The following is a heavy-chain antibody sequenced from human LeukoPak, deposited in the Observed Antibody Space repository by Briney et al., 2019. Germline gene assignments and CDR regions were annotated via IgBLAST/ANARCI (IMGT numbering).Heavy chain of an antibody. D-gene: IGHD3-22*01. Sequence: GASVNVSCKASGYTFTSYGISWVRQAPGQGLEWMGWISAYNGNTNYAQKLQGRVTMTTDTSTSTAYMELRSLRSDDTAVYYCARSLFTMYYYDSSGLDWYFDLWGRGTLVTVSS. V-gene: IGHV1-18*01. CDR2: ISAYNGNT. CDR1: GYTFTSYG. CDR3: ARSLFTMYYYDSSGLDWYFDL. J-gene: IGHJ2*01.